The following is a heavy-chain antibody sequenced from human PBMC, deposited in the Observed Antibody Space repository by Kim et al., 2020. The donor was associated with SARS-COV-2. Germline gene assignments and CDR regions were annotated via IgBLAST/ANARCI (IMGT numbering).Heavy chain of an antibody. V-gene: IGHV3-23*01. CDR3: AKQRFIYGWLQS. Sequence: GGSLRLSCEASGFAVSSFAMSWVRQAPGKGLEWVSAVSGDRTFYAESVQGRFPISSANSKKTLYLQVNSLRAEDTALYYCAKQRFIYGWLQSWGPGTLVT. D-gene: IGHD3-10*01. CDR1: GFAVSSFA. CDR2: VSGDRT. J-gene: IGHJ5*02.